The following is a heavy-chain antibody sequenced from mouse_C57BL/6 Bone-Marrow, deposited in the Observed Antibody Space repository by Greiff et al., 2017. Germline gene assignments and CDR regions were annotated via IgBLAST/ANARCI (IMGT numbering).Heavy chain of an antibody. CDR3: TGNSNDWYCDV. Sequence: EVQVVESGGGLVQPGGSMKLSCVASGFTFSNYWMNWVRQSPEQGLEWVAQIRLKSDNYATHYAESVKGRFTISRDDSKSSVYLQMINLRAEDTGIYYCTGNSNDWYCDVWGTGTTVTVSS. D-gene: IGHD2-5*01. J-gene: IGHJ1*03. V-gene: IGHV6-3*01. CDR2: IRLKSDNYAT. CDR1: GFTFSNYW.